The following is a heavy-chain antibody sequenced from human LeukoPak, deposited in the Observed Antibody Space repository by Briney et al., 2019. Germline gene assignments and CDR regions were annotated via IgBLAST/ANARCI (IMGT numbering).Heavy chain of an antibody. CDR2: ISASGGST. CDR1: GFTFSSYA. J-gene: IGHJ4*02. CDR3: VYGDYDY. Sequence: PGGSLRLSCAASGFTFSSYAMSWVRQAPGKGPEWVSAISASGGSTYYADSVKGRFTISRDNSKNTLYLQMNSLRAGDTAVYYCVYGDYDYWGQGTLVTVSS. D-gene: IGHD4-17*01. V-gene: IGHV3-23*01.